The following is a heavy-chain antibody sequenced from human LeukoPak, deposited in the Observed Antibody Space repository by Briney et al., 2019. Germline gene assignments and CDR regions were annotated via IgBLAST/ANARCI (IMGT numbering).Heavy chain of an antibody. CDR2: TYYRSKWYN. CDR1: GDGVSNDSAA. J-gene: IGHJ4*02. V-gene: IGHV6-1*01. D-gene: IGHD7-27*01. Sequence: RSQTLSLTCVISGDGVSNDSAAWNWIRQSPSRGLEWLGRTYYRSKWYNDYAASVKGRITVNPDTSKNQFSLQLRSVTPEDTAVYYCARGLGIFDYWGQGTLVTVSS. CDR3: ARGLGIFDY.